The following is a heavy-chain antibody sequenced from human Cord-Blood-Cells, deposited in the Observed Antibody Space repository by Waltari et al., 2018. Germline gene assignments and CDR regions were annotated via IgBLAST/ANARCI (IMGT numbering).Heavy chain of an antibody. J-gene: IGHJ4*02. CDR2: IIPILGIA. CDR1: GGTFSSYA. CDR3: ARGPAYCGGDCYSDY. V-gene: IGHV1-69*04. D-gene: IGHD2-21*02. Sequence: QVQLVQSGAEVKKPGSPVKVSCKASGGTFSSYAISWVRQAPGQGLEWMGGIIPILGIANYAQKFQGRVTITADESTSTAFMELSSLRSEDTAVYYCARGPAYCGGDCYSDYWGQGTLVTVSS.